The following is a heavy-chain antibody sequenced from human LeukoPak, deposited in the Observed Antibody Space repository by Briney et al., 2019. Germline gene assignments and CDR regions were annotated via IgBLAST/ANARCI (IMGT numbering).Heavy chain of an antibody. D-gene: IGHD6-19*01. J-gene: IGHJ4*02. CDR3: ARHIDNGWYAF. Sequence: PSETLSLTCTVSGGSISSYYWSWNRQPPGKGLEWIGYISYSGSTNYNPSLKSRVTMSVDRSRNQFSLKLNSVTAADTAVYYCARHIDNGWYAFWGQGTLVTVSS. V-gene: IGHV4-59*08. CDR1: GGSISSYY. CDR2: ISYSGST.